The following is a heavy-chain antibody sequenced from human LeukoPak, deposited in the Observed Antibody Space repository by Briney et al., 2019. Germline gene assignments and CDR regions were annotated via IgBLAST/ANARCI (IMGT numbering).Heavy chain of an antibody. CDR2: IYYSGST. CDR1: GGSISSYY. Sequence: PSETLSLTCTVSGGSISSYYWSWIRQPPGKGLEWIGYIYYSGSTNYNPSLKSRVTISVDTSKNQFSLKLSSVTAADTAVYYCARDAPYDHVWGSYRYYYMDVWGKGTTVTVSS. CDR3: ARDAPYDHVWGSYRYYYMDV. D-gene: IGHD3-16*02. J-gene: IGHJ6*03. V-gene: IGHV4-59*01.